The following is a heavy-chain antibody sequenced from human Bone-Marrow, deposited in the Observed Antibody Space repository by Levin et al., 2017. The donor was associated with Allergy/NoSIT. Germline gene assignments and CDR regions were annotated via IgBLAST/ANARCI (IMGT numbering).Heavy chain of an antibody. Sequence: PGGSLRLSCAASGFIFSSYAMSWVRQAPGKGLEWVSAISGSTGRTYYADSVKGRFTVSRDNSMNTLYLQMNSLRAEDSAVYYCAKERAPSGNGKYLVVWGKGTTVTVSS. CDR2: ISGSTGRT. CDR3: AKERAPSGNGKYLVV. J-gene: IGHJ6*03. V-gene: IGHV3-23*01. D-gene: IGHD1-1*01. CDR1: GFIFSSYA.